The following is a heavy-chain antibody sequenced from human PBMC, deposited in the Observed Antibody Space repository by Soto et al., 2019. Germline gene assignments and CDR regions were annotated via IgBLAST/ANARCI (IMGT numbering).Heavy chain of an antibody. CDR3: AGEDANCYGDGIDN. V-gene: IGHV1-3*01. CDR1: GYIFTSHV. Sequence: ASVKVPSKASGYIFTSHVMHSLRQATAQRLEWMGWINAGNGNTKYSQKFQGRFTISRDNAKNSLYLQMNSLRADDTAWYDCAGEDANCYGDGIDNWGQGPRVTV. CDR2: INAGNGNT. D-gene: IGHD2-21*01. J-gene: IGHJ4*03.